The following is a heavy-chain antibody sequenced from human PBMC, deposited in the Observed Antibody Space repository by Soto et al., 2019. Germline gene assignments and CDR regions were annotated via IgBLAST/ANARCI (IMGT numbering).Heavy chain of an antibody. Sequence: VGSLRLSCAASGFTFSSYAMSWVRQAPGKGLEWVSAISGSGGSTYYADSVKGRFTISRDNSKNTLYLQMNSLRAEDTAVYYCEKGTFIVATISASDYWGQGTLVNVSS. CDR2: ISGSGGST. CDR1: GFTFSSYA. V-gene: IGHV3-23*01. J-gene: IGHJ4*02. CDR3: EKGTFIVATISASDY. D-gene: IGHD5-12*01.